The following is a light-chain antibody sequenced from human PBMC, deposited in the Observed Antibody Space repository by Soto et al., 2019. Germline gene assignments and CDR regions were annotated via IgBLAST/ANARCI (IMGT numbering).Light chain of an antibody. CDR3: QQYNSYPWT. J-gene: IGKJ1*01. Sequence: DIQMTQSPSTLSASVGDRVTITCRASQSISSWLAWYQQKPGKAPKLLIYKASSLQSGVTSRLSGSGSGTEFTLTISSLQSDDFATYYCQQYNSYPWTFGQGTKVEIK. CDR2: KAS. CDR1: QSISSW. V-gene: IGKV1-5*03.